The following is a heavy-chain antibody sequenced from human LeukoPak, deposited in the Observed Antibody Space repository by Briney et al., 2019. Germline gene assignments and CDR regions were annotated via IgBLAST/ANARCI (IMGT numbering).Heavy chain of an antibody. CDR1: GYDFINYG. Sequence: GASVKVSCKASGYDFINYGISWARQAPGQGLEWVGWRSIYNGNTDYKLQGRVTMTTDTSTSTAYMEVRSLRSDDTAVYYCARGGPFPSGSSSREYYLDYWGQGTLVTVSS. D-gene: IGHD6-6*01. CDR3: ARGGPFPSGSSSREYYLDY. V-gene: IGHV1-18*01. J-gene: IGHJ4*02. CDR2: RSIYNGNT.